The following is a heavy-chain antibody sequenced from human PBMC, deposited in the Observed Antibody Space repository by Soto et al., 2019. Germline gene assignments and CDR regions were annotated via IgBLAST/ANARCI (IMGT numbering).Heavy chain of an antibody. CDR3: ETLITGLDY. J-gene: IGHJ4*02. V-gene: IGHV4-39*01. CDR1: GGSISSSSYY. CDR2: IYYSGST. Sequence: SETLSLTCTVSGGSISSSSYYWGWIRQPPGKGLEWIGSIYYSGSTYYNPSLKSRVTISVDTSKNQFSLKLSSVTAAETAVYYCETLITGLDYCGQGTLVPVSS.